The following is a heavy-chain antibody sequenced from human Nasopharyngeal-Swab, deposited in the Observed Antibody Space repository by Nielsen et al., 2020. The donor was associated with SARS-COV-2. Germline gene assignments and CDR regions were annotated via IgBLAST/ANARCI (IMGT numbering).Heavy chain of an antibody. CDR1: GFTFSSYS. Sequence: GGSLRLSCAASGFTFSSYSMNWVRQAPGKGLEWVSSISSSSSYIYYADSVKGRFTISRDNAKNSLYLQINSLRAEDTAVYYCARVEMATITTSYYYYYGMDVWGQGTTVTVSS. CDR3: ARVEMATITTSYYYYYGMDV. J-gene: IGHJ6*02. V-gene: IGHV3-21*01. CDR2: ISSSSSYI. D-gene: IGHD5-24*01.